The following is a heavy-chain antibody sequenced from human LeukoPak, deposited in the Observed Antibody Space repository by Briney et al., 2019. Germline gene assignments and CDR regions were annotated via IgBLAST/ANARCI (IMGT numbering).Heavy chain of an antibody. V-gene: IGHV1-18*01. Sequence: ASVKVSCKASGYSFSNFGLTWVRQAPGQGLEWMGWINTYNGNTKYAQKFQGRVTTTTDTSTAIGYMEVRSLRSDDTAVYYCAREVRDPDAFDIWGQGTMVTVSS. CDR3: AREVRDPDAFDI. CDR1: GYSFSNFG. D-gene: IGHD3-10*01. CDR2: INTYNGNT. J-gene: IGHJ3*02.